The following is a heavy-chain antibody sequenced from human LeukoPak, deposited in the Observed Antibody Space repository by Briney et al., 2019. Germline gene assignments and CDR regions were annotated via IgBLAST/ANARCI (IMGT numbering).Heavy chain of an antibody. CDR3: ARVSIAARPYYYYMDV. J-gene: IGHJ6*03. CDR2: IIPIFGTA. Sequence: SVKVSCKASGGTFSSYAISWVRQAPGQGLEWMGGIIPIFGTANYAQKFQGRVTITTDESTSTAYMELSGLRSEDTAVYYCARVSIAARPYYYYMDVWGKGTTVTVSS. CDR1: GGTFSSYA. D-gene: IGHD6-6*01. V-gene: IGHV1-69*05.